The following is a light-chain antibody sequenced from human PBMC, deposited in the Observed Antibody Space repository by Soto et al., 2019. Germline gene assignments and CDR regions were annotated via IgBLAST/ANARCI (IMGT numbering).Light chain of an antibody. Sequence: EIVMTQSPATLSVSPGERATLSCRASQSVSSNLAWYQQKPGQAPRLLIYGASTRATGIPARFSGSGSGTEFTLTISSLQSEDFAVYYCQQYNNWPPWTFGKGTKVKIK. CDR2: GAS. V-gene: IGKV3-15*01. J-gene: IGKJ1*01. CDR1: QSVSSN. CDR3: QQYNNWPPWT.